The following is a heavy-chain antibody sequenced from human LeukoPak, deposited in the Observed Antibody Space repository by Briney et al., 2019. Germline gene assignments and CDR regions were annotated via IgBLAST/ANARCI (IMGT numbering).Heavy chain of an antibody. CDR2: IYYSGST. V-gene: IGHV4-59*01. CDR3: ARVGVMVRGVFDY. CDR1: GGSISSYY. Sequence: SETLSLTCTVSGGSISSYYWSWIRQPPGKGLEWIGYIYYSGSTNYNASLKSRVTISVDTSKNQFSLKLSSVTAADTAVYYCARVGVMVRGVFDYWGQGTLVTVSS. D-gene: IGHD3-10*01. J-gene: IGHJ4*02.